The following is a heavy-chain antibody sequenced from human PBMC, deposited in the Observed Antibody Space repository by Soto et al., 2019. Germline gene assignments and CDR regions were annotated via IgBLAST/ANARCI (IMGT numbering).Heavy chain of an antibody. V-gene: IGHV3-7*04. D-gene: IGHD6-13*01. Sequence: EVQLVESGGGLVQPGGSLRLSCAASGFTFSSYWMSWVRQAPGKGLEWVANIKQDGSEKYYVDSVKGRFTISRDNAKNSLYLQMNSLRAEDTAVYYCARVWSSSWYYYYYYGMDVWGQGTTVTVS. CDR3: ARVWSSSWYYYYYYGMDV. CDR1: GFTFSSYW. J-gene: IGHJ6*02. CDR2: IKQDGSEK.